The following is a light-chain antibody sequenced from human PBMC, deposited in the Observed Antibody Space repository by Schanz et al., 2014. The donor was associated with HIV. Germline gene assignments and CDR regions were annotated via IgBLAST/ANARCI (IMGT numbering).Light chain of an antibody. J-gene: IGLJ2*01. V-gene: IGLV1-51*01. CDR2: DND. CDR3: GTWDSSLRVVV. CDR1: SSSTGDNY. Sequence: QSVLTQPPSVSAAPGQKVTISCSGSSSSTGDNYVSWYQHLPGAAPQLLIYDNDKRPSGIPDRFSGSKSGTSATLGITGLQTGDEADYYCGTWDSSLRVVVLGGGTKLTVL.